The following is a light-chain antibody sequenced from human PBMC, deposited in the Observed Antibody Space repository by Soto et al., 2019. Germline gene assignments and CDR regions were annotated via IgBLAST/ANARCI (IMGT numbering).Light chain of an antibody. CDR1: QSVTTY. CDR3: QQRSNWLT. V-gene: IGKV3-11*01. Sequence: PGDRATLSCRASQSVTTYLAWYQQKPGQPPRLLIYGASNRATGIPARFSGSGSGTDFTLTISSLEPEDFAVYYCQQRSNWLTFGGGTRVEI. CDR2: GAS. J-gene: IGKJ4*01.